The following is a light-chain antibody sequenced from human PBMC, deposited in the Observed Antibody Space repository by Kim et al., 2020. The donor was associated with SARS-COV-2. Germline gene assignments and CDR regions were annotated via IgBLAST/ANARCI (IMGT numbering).Light chain of an antibody. Sequence: PGERATLACRASQNIGIYLAWYKQKPGQAPRLLIYHASNRATGIPARFSGSGSGTDFTLTISSLEPEDFAVYYCQQRSNWPITFGQGTRLEIK. CDR1: QNIGIY. CDR3: QQRSNWPIT. J-gene: IGKJ5*01. CDR2: HAS. V-gene: IGKV3-11*01.